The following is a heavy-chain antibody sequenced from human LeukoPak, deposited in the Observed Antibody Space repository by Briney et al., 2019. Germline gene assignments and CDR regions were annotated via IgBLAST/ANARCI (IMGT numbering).Heavy chain of an antibody. V-gene: IGHV3-33*01. CDR1: GFTFSYYG. CDR2: IASDGSNE. J-gene: IGHJ4*02. Sequence: PGGSLSLSCAASGFTFSYYGMNWVRQAPGKGLEWVGIIASDGSNEYYADSVKGRFTISRDNSKNTLSLQMNSLRAEDTAVYYCASTLRYSGSLPFWGQGTLVTVSS. D-gene: IGHD1-26*01. CDR3: ASTLRYSGSLPF.